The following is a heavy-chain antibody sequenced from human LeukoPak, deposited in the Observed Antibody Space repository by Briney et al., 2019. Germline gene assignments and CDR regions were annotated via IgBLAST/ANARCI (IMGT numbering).Heavy chain of an antibody. J-gene: IGHJ4*02. V-gene: IGHV3-7*01. Sequence: GGSLRLSCAASGFTLENYWMSWVRQGPRKGPEWVANIKQDGSVEHYLDSVKGRFTISRDNAKNSLYLQMNSLIAEDTDVYYCARWAGVTDQWGQGTLVTVSS. CDR2: IKQDGSVE. CDR3: ARWAGVTDQ. CDR1: GFTLENYW. D-gene: IGHD5-18*01.